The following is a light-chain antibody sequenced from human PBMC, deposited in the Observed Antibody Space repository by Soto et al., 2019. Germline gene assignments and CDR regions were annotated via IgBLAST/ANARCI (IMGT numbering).Light chain of an antibody. Sequence: DIQMTQSPSTLSASVGDRVTITCRASQSISSWLAWYQQKPGKAAKLLIYDASSLESGVPSRFSGSGSGTEFPLHISSWEPEDFATYYCKQYNRYSWTFGQGTKVEIK. J-gene: IGKJ1*01. CDR1: QSISSW. V-gene: IGKV1-5*01. CDR2: DAS. CDR3: KQYNRYSWT.